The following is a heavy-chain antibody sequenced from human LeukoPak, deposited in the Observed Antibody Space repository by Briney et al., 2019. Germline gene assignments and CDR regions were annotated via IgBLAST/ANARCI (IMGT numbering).Heavy chain of an antibody. D-gene: IGHD6-6*01. V-gene: IGHV4-61*02. J-gene: IGHJ5*02. Sequence: PSETLSLTCTVSGGSISSGSYYWSWIRQPAGKGLEWIGRIYTSGSTNYNPSLKSRVTISVDTSKNQFSLKLSSVTAADTAVYYCARDGLPGYSSSSVNWFDPWGQGTLVTVSS. CDR1: GGSISSGSYY. CDR3: ARDGLPGYSSSSVNWFDP. CDR2: IYTSGST.